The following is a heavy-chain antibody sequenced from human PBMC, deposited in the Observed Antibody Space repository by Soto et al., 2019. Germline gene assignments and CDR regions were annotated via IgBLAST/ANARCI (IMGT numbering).Heavy chain of an antibody. CDR1: GFTFSSYA. CDR2: ISYDGSNK. J-gene: IGHJ6*02. CDR3: ARDGSGSYYKGPYYYYGMDV. Sequence: QVQLVDSGGGVVQPGRSLRLSCAASGFTFSSYAMHWVRQAPGKGLEGVAVISYDGSNKYYADSVKGRFTISRDNSKNTLYLQMNSLRDEDTAVYYCARDGSGSYYKGPYYYYGMDVWGQGTTVTVS. D-gene: IGHD3-10*01. V-gene: IGHV3-30-3*01.